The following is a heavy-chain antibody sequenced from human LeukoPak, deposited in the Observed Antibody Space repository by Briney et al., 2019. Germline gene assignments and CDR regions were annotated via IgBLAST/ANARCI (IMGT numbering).Heavy chain of an antibody. V-gene: IGHV3-64*01. CDR2: ISSNGGST. Sequence: PGGSLRLSCAASGFTFSSYAMHWVRQAPGKGLEYVSAISSNGGSTYYANSVKGRFTISRDNSKNTLYLQMGSLRAEDMAVYYCARGGGGHGYCSSTSCSLDYWGQEPWSPSPQ. CDR3: ARGGGGHGYCSSTSCSLDY. D-gene: IGHD2-2*03. CDR1: GFTFSSYA. J-gene: IGHJ4*01.